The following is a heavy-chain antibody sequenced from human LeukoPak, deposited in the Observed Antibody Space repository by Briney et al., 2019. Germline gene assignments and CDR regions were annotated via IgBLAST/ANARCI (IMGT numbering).Heavy chain of an antibody. CDR1: GFTFSSYG. CDR2: ISGSGGST. D-gene: IGHD3-10*01. CDR3: AKDRGIRGSGSYYNAPFDP. V-gene: IGHV3-23*01. J-gene: IGHJ5*02. Sequence: PGGSLRLSCAASGFTFSSYGMSWVRQAPGKGLEWVSAISGSGGSTYYADSVKGRFTISRDNSKNTLYLQMNSLGAEDTAVYYCAKDRGIRGSGSYYNAPFDPWGQGTLVTVSS.